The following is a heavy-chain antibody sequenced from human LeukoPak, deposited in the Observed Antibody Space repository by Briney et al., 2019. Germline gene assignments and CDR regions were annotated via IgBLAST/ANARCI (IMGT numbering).Heavy chain of an antibody. CDR1: SGSMTDSC. J-gene: IGHJ4*02. D-gene: IGHD3-22*01. CDR3: TREGYDRSGYFLDF. CDR2: IYPDGRI. Sequence: PSETLSLTCSVSSGSMTDSCWSWFRQAPGKGFEWLGFIYPDGRIEYSPSLRSRVTSSVATSKLEATVRLSSVTASDTAVYYCTREGYDRSGYFLDFWGQGTLVTVSS. V-gene: IGHV4-59*12.